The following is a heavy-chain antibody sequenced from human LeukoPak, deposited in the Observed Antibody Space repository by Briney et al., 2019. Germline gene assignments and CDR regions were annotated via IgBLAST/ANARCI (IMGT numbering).Heavy chain of an antibody. J-gene: IGHJ4*02. V-gene: IGHV3-30*02. Sequence: PGGSLRLSCAASGFTFSSCSMNWVRQAPGKGLEWVAFIRYDGSNKYYADSVKGRFTISRDNSKNTLYLQMNSLRAEDTAVYYCAKQREMATINFDYWGQGTLVTVSS. CDR3: AKQREMATINFDY. CDR2: IRYDGSNK. CDR1: GFTFSSCS. D-gene: IGHD5-24*01.